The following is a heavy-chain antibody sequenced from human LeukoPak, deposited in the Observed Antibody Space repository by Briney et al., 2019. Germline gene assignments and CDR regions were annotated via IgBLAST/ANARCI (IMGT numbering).Heavy chain of an antibody. D-gene: IGHD3-10*01. CDR2: INPSGGST. J-gene: IGHJ3*02. CDR3: ARDLHYYGSGSYYTAFDI. Sequence: ASVKVSCKASGYTFTSYYMHWVRQAPGQGLEWMGIINPSGGSTSYAQKFQGRVTMTRDTSTSTVYMELSSLRSEDTAVYYCARDLHYYGSGSYYTAFDIWGQGTMVTVSS. V-gene: IGHV1-46*01. CDR1: GYTFTSYY.